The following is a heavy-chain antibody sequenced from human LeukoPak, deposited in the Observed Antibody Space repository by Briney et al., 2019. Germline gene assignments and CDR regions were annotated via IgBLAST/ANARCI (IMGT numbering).Heavy chain of an antibody. J-gene: IGHJ4*02. CDR2: INPNSDGT. D-gene: IGHD3-10*01. CDR3: ARDSNYYGSGSYLGY. Sequence: ASVKVSCKASGYTFTGYYMHWVRQAPGQGLEWMGWINPNSDGTNYAQKFQGRVTMTRDTSISTAYMELSRLRSDDTAVYYCARDSNYYGSGSYLGYWGQGTLVTVSS. V-gene: IGHV1-2*02. CDR1: GYTFTGYY.